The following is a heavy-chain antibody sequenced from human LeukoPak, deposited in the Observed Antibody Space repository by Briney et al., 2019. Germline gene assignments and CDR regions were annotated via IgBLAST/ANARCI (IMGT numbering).Heavy chain of an antibody. CDR1: GGSISSRNW. CDR3: ATMFSGSYFPFDS. J-gene: IGHJ4*02. D-gene: IGHD1-26*01. V-gene: IGHV4-4*02. CDR2: ISHSGST. Sequence: SGTLSLTCAVSGGSISSRNWWTWVRQPPGKGLEWIGEISHSGSTNYNPSLESRVTVSVDNSKSQFSLNLTSVTAADTAIYFCATMFSGSYFPFDSWSQGTLVAVSS.